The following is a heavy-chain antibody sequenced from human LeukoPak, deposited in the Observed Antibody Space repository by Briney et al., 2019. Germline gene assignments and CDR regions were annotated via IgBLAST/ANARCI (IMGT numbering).Heavy chain of an antibody. V-gene: IGHV4-34*01. J-gene: IGHJ4*02. CDR1: GGSXXXYY. D-gene: IGHD3-22*01. Sequence: XXCXXXGGSXXXYYWSWIRQPPGKGLEWIGEINHSGSTNYNPSLKSRVTISVDTSKNQFSLKLSSVTAADTAVYYCATYSSGYQRNDYWGQGTLVTVSS. CDR3: ATYSSGYQRNDY. CDR2: INHSGST.